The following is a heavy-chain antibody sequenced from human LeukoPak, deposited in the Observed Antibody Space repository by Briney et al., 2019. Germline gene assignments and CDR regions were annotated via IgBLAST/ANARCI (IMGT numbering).Heavy chain of an antibody. V-gene: IGHV3-48*01. CDR3: ARGPIYDILTGWRKTHNAFDI. CDR2: ISSSSSTI. D-gene: IGHD3-9*01. Sequence: GGSLRLSCAASGFTFSSYSMNWVRQAPGKGLEWVSYISSSSSTIYYADSVKGRFTISRDNAKNSLYLQMNSLRAEDTAVYYCARGPIYDILTGWRKTHNAFDIWGQGTMVTVSS. CDR1: GFTFSSYS. J-gene: IGHJ3*02.